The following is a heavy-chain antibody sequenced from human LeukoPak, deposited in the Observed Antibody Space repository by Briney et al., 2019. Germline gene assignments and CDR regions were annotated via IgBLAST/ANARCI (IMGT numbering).Heavy chain of an antibody. CDR3: AKDSRSVVVTVDPYYWDY. CDR1: GFTLSSYG. V-gene: IGHV3-30*02. D-gene: IGHD2-21*02. J-gene: IGHJ4*02. CDR2: IRYDGSNK. Sequence: GGFLRLSCAASGFTLSSYGMHWVRQAPGKWLEWVAFIRYDGSNKYYADSVKGRFTISRDNSKNTLYLQMNSLRAEDTAVYYCAKDSRSVVVTVDPYYWDYWGQGTLVTVSS.